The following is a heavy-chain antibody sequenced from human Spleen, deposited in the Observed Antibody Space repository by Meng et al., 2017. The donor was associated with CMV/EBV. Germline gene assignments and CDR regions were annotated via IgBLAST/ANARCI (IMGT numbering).Heavy chain of an antibody. CDR1: GGSFSGYY. D-gene: IGHD3-22*01. CDR2: INHSGST. V-gene: IGHV4-34*01. CDR3: ARVPYYYDSSGYYHKEWYFDL. Sequence: SETLSLTCAVYGGSFSGYYWSWIHQPPGKGLEWIGEINHSGSTNYNPSLKSRVTISLDTSKNQFSLKLSSVTAADTTVYYCARVPYYYDSSGYYHKEWYFDLWGRGTLVTVSS. J-gene: IGHJ2*01.